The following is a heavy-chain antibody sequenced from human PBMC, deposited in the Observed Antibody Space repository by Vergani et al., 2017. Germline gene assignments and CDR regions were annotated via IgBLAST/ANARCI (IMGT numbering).Heavy chain of an antibody. Sequence: QLQLQESGPGLVKPSETLSLTCTVSGGSISSSSYYWGWIRQPPGKGLEWLGRIYSSGSTYSNPSLKSRVTISVATSKNQCSLKLSSVTAADTAVYYCARDFNPPWGSTTVTTYSPYPWGQGTLVTVSS. D-gene: IGHD4-17*01. J-gene: IGHJ5*02. V-gene: IGHV4-39*07. CDR2: IYSSGST. CDR3: ARDFNPPWGSTTVTTYSPYP. CDR1: GGSISSSSYY.